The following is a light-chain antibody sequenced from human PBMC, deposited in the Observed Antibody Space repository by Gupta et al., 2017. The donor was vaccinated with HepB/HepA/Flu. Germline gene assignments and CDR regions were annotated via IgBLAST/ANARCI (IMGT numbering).Light chain of an antibody. CDR1: QSISSW. CDR3: QQYYISSKT. J-gene: IGKJ1*01. V-gene: IGKV1-5*03. CDR2: KAS. Sequence: DIQMTQSPSTLSASDGDRVTITCRASQSISSWLAWFQQKPGKAPRLLIYKASSANSGVPSRFRGSGSGTEFTLTISSLQPDDFAIYYCQQYYISSKTFGQGTKVDIK.